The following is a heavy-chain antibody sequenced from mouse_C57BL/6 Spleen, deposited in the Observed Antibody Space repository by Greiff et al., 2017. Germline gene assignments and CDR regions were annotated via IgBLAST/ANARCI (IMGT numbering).Heavy chain of an antibody. CDR1: GFTFSSYG. J-gene: IGHJ4*01. CDR3: ARPAYYSNYEDAMDY. Sequence: EVKLEESGGDLVKPGGSLKLSCAASGFTFSSYGMSWVRQTPDKRLEWVATISSGGSYTYYPASVKGRFTISRDNAKNTLYLQMSSLKSEDTAMYYCARPAYYSNYEDAMDYWGQGTSVTVSS. D-gene: IGHD2-5*01. V-gene: IGHV5-6*02. CDR2: ISSGGSYT.